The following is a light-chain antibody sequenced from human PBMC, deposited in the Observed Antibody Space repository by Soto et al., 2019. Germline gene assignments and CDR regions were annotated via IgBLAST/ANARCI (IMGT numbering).Light chain of an antibody. J-gene: IGLJ3*02. CDR2: GNS. V-gene: IGLV1-40*01. CDR3: QSYDSSLSGSV. Sequence: QSVLTQPPSVSGAPGQRVTISCTGSSSNIGAGYDVHWYQQLPGTAPKLLIYGNSNRPSGVPDLFSGSKSGTSASIAITGLQSEDEADYYCQSYDSSLSGSVFGGGTQLTVL. CDR1: SSNIGAGYD.